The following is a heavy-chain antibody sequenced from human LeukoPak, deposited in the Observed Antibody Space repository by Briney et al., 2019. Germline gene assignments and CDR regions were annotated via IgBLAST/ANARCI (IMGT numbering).Heavy chain of an antibody. CDR3: ARVMSVDTAVLDY. J-gene: IGHJ4*02. V-gene: IGHV3-72*01. D-gene: IGHD5-18*01. CDR1: GFTFSDHY. CDR2: TRKKANSYTT. Sequence: PGGSLRLSCAASGFTFSDHYMDWVRQAPGKGLEWIGRTRKKANSYTTEYAASVKGRFTISRDDSKNSLYLQTNSLETEDTAVYYCARVMSVDTAVLDYWGQGTLVTVSS.